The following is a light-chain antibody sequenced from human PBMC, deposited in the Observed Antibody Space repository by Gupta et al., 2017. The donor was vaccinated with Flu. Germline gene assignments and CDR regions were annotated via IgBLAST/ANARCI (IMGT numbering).Light chain of an antibody. CDR1: QSISSY. J-gene: IGKJ3*01. CDR2: AAS. CDR3: QQRYSTPFT. V-gene: IGKV1-39*01. Sequence: DIQMTQSPSSLSASVGDRVTITCRASQSISSYLNWYQQKPGKAPKLLIYAASSWQSGVPSRFSGSGSGTDFTLTISSRQPEDFATYYGQQRYSTPFTLGKGTKWISN.